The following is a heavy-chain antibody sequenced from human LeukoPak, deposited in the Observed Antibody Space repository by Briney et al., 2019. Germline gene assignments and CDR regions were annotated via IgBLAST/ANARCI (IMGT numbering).Heavy chain of an antibody. J-gene: IGHJ5*02. Sequence: ASVKVSCKAAGYTFTGYYMFWVRQAPGQGLEWMGGIIPIFGTANYAQKFQGRVTITTDESTSTAYMELSSLRSEDTAVYYCARGPPGYWFDPWGQGTLVTVSS. V-gene: IGHV1-69*05. CDR3: ARGPPGYWFDP. D-gene: IGHD3-10*01. CDR1: GYTFTGYY. CDR2: IIPIFGTA.